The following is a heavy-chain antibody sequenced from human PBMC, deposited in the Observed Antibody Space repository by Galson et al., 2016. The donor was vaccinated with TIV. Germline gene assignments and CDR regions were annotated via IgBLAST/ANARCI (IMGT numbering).Heavy chain of an antibody. V-gene: IGHV1-69*13. D-gene: IGHD3-10*01. CDR2: IIPMFGTA. CDR1: GGTFSNYP. Sequence: SVKVSCKASGGTFSNYPINWVRQAPGEGLEWMGRIIPMFGTANYAQKFQGRVRIIADESTSTAYMELSSLRSEDTAVYYCARGPYYFGSGSEENWGQGTLVTVSS. J-gene: IGHJ4*02. CDR3: ARGPYYFGSGSEEN.